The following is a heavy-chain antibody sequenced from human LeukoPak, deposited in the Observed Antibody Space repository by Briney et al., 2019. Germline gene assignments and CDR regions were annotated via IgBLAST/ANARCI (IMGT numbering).Heavy chain of an antibody. Sequence: SETLSLTCTVSGGSISSYCWSWIRQPPGKGLEWIGYIYYSGSTNYNPSLKSRVTISVDTSKNQFSLKLSSVTAADTAVYYCASRVKYSSGWYIDYWGQVTLVTVSS. CDR2: IYYSGST. CDR3: ASRVKYSSGWYIDY. V-gene: IGHV4-59*01. J-gene: IGHJ4*02. D-gene: IGHD6-19*01. CDR1: GGSISSYC.